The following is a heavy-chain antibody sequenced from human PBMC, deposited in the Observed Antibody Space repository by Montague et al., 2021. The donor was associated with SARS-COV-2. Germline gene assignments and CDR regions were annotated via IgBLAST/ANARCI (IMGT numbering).Heavy chain of an antibody. Sequence: SRRLSCAAPGFTFSNIWMSWVRQAPGKGLEWVANIKPDESEKNYVDSVKGRFSISRDNAKNSLYLQMDNLRAEDTAIYYCAKNGGAHGLDVWGQGTSVSVSS. J-gene: IGHJ6*02. V-gene: IGHV3-7*01. CDR1: GFTFSNIW. CDR3: AKNGGAHGLDV. CDR2: IKPDESEK. D-gene: IGHD4-23*01.